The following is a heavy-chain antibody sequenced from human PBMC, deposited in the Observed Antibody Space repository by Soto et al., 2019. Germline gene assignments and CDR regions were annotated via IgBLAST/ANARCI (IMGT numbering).Heavy chain of an antibody. Sequence: PSETLPLTCTVSGGSISSYYWNWIRQPTGKGLEWIGYIHYSGSTNYNPSLKSRVTISVDTSNNQFSLKLSSVTAADTAVYYCATGRFSAMIRGVIMFDPWGQGTLVTVSS. D-gene: IGHD3-10*01. V-gene: IGHV4-59*01. CDR1: GGSISSYY. CDR3: ATGRFSAMIRGVIMFDP. CDR2: IHYSGST. J-gene: IGHJ5*02.